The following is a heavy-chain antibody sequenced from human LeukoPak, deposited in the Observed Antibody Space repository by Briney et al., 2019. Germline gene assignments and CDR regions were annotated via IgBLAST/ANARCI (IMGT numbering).Heavy chain of an antibody. V-gene: IGHV4-30-4*01. Sequence: PSETLSLTCTVSGGSISSGDYYWSWIRQPPGKGLEWIGYIYYSGSTYYNPSLKSRVTISVDTSKNQFSLKLSSVTAADTAVYYCARGRRGIAARRSQDYWGQGTLVTVSS. J-gene: IGHJ4*02. CDR3: ARGRRGIAARRSQDY. CDR1: GGSISSGDYY. D-gene: IGHD6-6*01. CDR2: IYYSGST.